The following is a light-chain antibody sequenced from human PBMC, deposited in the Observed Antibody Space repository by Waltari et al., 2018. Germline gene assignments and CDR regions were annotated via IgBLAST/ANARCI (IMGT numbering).Light chain of an antibody. CDR2: AAS. CDR1: QSISRT. Sequence: EIVLTRSPATRSFSPGERATLSCRASQSISRTLVWYQKKPGQAPRLLIYAASTRATGIPDRFSGSGSGTDFSLTISRLEPEDFAVYYCQHYLRLPVTFGQGTKVEIK. CDR3: QHYLRLPVT. J-gene: IGKJ1*01. V-gene: IGKV3-20*01.